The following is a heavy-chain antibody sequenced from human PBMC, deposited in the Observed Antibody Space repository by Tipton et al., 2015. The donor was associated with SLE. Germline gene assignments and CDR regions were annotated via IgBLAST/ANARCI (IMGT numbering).Heavy chain of an antibody. D-gene: IGHD3-9*01. CDR3: ARDSPGDFDWFDAFDI. J-gene: IGHJ3*02. V-gene: IGHV4-61*02. CDR2: IFTNGST. Sequence: TLSLTCTVSGGSISSGTNYWNWIRQTAGKGLEWVGRIFTNGSTNYNPSLKSRVTISVDTSKDQFSLKLSSVTTADTAVYYCARDSPGDFDWFDAFDIWGQGTMVTVSS. CDR1: GGSISSGTNY.